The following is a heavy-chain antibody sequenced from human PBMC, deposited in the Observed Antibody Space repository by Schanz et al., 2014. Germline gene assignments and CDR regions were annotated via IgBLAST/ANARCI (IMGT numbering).Heavy chain of an antibody. CDR3: ARGGVVVVTAALNWFDP. D-gene: IGHD2-15*01. CDR1: GYTFTSFA. CDR2: INTNNGDP. V-gene: IGHV7-4-1*02. Sequence: QVQLVQSGSELKKPGASLKVSCKASGYTFTSFAMNWVRQAPGQGLEWMGWINTNNGDPTYAQGFTGRFAFSLDTSVSTAYLQISSLKAEDTAVYYCARGGVVVVTAALNWFDPWGQGTLVTVSS. J-gene: IGHJ5*02.